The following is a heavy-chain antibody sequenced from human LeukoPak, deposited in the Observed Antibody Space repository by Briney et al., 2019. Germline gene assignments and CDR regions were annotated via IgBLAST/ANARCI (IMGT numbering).Heavy chain of an antibody. J-gene: IGHJ6*03. CDR1: GFTFSSYA. CDR2: ISYDGSNK. V-gene: IGHV3-30*04. CDR3: ARDDSSGWYIRYYYYYYMDV. Sequence: PGGSLRLSCAASGFTFSSYAMHWVRQAPGKGLEWVAVISYDGSNKYYADSVKGRFTISRDNSKNTLYLQMNSLRAEDTAVYYCARDDSSGWYIRYYYYYYMDVWGKGTTVTVSS. D-gene: IGHD6-19*01.